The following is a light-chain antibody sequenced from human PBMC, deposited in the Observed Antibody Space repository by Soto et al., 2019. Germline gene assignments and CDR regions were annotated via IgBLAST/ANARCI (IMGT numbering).Light chain of an antibody. V-gene: IGKV3-15*01. Sequence: EIMMTQSPATLSVSPGERATLSCRASQSVRRNLAWYQQKPGQTPRPLIFGASTRATGIPARFSGSGYGTEFTLTFGSLQSEDVAVYYCQKYNNWPSVTFGQGTRLEIK. J-gene: IGKJ5*01. CDR1: QSVRRN. CDR2: GAS. CDR3: QKYNNWPSVT.